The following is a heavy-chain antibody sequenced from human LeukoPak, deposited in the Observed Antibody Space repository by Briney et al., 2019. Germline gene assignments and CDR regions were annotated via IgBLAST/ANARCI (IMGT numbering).Heavy chain of an antibody. Sequence: ASVKASCKASGYTFTSYDINWVRQAPGQGLEWMGIINPSGGSTSYAQKFQGRVTMTRDMSTSTVYMELSSLRSEDTAVYYCARSGRSAFDIWGQGTMVTVSS. CDR2: INPSGGST. J-gene: IGHJ3*02. CDR3: ARSGRSAFDI. CDR1: GYTFTSYD. V-gene: IGHV1-46*01. D-gene: IGHD1-26*01.